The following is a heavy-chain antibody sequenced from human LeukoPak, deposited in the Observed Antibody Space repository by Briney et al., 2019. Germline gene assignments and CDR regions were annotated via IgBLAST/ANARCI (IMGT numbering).Heavy chain of an antibody. CDR3: ARRGDYYDSSGYYSPYYFDY. CDR2: ISAYNGNT. Sequence: GASVKVSCKASGYTFTGYHIHWVRQAPGQGLEWMGWISAYNGNTNYAQKLQGRVTMTTDTSTSTAYMELRSLRSDDTAVYYCARRGDYYDSSGYYSPYYFDYWGQGTLVTVSS. J-gene: IGHJ4*02. D-gene: IGHD3-22*01. CDR1: GYTFTGYH. V-gene: IGHV1-18*04.